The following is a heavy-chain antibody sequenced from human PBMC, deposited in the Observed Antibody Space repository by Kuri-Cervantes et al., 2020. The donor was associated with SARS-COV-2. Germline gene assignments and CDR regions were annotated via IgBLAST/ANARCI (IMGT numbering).Heavy chain of an antibody. J-gene: IGHJ4*02. Sequence: ASVKVSCKASGYTFTSYGISWVRQAPGQGLEWMGWISAYNGNTNYAQKLQGRVTMTTDTSTSTAYMELRSLRSDDTAVYYCARVVPPEFTIFGVVLSGDRFDYWGQGTLVTVSS. V-gene: IGHV1-18*01. D-gene: IGHD3-3*01. CDR1: GYTFTSYG. CDR3: ARVVPPEFTIFGVVLSGDRFDY. CDR2: ISAYNGNT.